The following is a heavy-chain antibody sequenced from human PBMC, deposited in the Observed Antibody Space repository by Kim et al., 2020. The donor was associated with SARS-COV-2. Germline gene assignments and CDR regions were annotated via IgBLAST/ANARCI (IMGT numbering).Heavy chain of an antibody. CDR2: IYGSGST. CDR3: ASRGYFDS. Sequence: SETLSLTCTVSGASISGYHWSWIRQSPGKPLEWIGTIYGSGSTSYNPSLKSRVTISVDTSKNQFSLRLGSVTAADTAVYYCASRGYFDSWGQGTLLTVSS. J-gene: IGHJ4*02. CDR1: GASISGYH. V-gene: IGHV4-4*09.